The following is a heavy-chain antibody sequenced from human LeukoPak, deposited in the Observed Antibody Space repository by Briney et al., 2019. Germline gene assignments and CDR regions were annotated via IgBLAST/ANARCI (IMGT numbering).Heavy chain of an antibody. Sequence: PGESLRLSCAASGFTFSGYAMHWVRQAPGKGLEYVSAMSSSGDNTYYANSVKGRFTISRDNSKNTLYLQMASLRGEDTAVYYCARAPREGFSGSYHDYWGQGTLVTVSS. J-gene: IGHJ4*02. V-gene: IGHV3-64*01. CDR1: GFTFSGYA. CDR3: ARAPREGFSGSYHDY. CDR2: MSSSGDNT. D-gene: IGHD1-26*01.